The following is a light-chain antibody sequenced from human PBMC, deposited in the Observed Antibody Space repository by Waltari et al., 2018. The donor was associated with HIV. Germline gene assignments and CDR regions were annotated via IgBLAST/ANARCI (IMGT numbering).Light chain of an antibody. CDR3: CSYAGSYTWV. CDR2: DVS. V-gene: IGLV2-11*01. J-gene: IGLJ3*02. Sequence: QSALTQPPPVSGSPGQSVTISCTFTPIVVCAFNFLSCYQPHPGKAPKVLIYDVSKRPSGVPDRFSGSKSGNTASLTISGLQAEDEADYYCCSYAGSYTWVFGGGTKLTVL. CDR1: PIVVCAFNF.